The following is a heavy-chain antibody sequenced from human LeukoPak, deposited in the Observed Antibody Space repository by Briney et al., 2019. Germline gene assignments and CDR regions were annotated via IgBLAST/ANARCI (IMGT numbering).Heavy chain of an antibody. V-gene: IGHV3-23*01. CDR3: AKASIYCSSTSCPLGYFDY. Sequence: PGGSLRLSCAASGFTFSSYAMSWVRQAPGKGLEWVSAIRGSGRSTDYADSVKGRFTISRDNSKNTLYLQMNSLRAGDTAVYYCAKASIYCSSTSCPLGYFDYWGQGTLVTVSS. CDR1: GFTFSSYA. CDR2: IRGSGRST. D-gene: IGHD2-2*01. J-gene: IGHJ4*02.